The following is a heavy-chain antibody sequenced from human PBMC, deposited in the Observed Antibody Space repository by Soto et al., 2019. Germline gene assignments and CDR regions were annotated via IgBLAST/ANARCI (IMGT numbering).Heavy chain of an antibody. D-gene: IGHD6-13*01. V-gene: IGHV4-59*01. J-gene: IGHJ4*02. CDR3: AREQGIGASGPFDY. CDR1: HGYLRIFY. Sequence: SQTRSLPYTVSHGYLRIFYGICIRPPPGKGLEWIGFIYYSGNTNYNPSLKSRVTMSIDTSKNQFSLKLSSVTAADTAVYFCAREQGIGASGPFDYWGLGSLVTGSS. CDR2: IYYSGNT.